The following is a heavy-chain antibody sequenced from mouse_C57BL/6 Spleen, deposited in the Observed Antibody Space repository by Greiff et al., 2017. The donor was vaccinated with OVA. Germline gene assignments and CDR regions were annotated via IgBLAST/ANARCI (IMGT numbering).Heavy chain of an antibody. CDR3: ALYVYDPNWYFDV. Sequence: EVQLQESGPGLVKPSQSLSLTCSVTGYSITSGYYWNWIRQFPGNKLEWMGYISYDGSNNYNPSLKNRISITRDTSKNQFFLKLNSVTTEDTATYYCALYVYDPNWYFDVWGTGTTVTVSS. CDR1: GYSITSGYY. V-gene: IGHV3-6*01. J-gene: IGHJ1*03. D-gene: IGHD2-2*01. CDR2: ISYDGSN.